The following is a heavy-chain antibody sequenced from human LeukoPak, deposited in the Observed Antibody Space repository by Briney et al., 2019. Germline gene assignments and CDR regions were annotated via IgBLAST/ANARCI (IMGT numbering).Heavy chain of an antibody. V-gene: IGHV1-69*05. CDR2: IIPIFGTA. Sequence: GASVKVSCKASGGTFSSYAISWVRQPPGQGLEWMGRIIPIFGTANYAQKFQGRVTITTDESTSTAYMELSSLRSEDTAVYYCASFCSSTSCYRYRDDAFDIWGQGTMVTVSS. CDR1: GGTFSSYA. J-gene: IGHJ3*02. D-gene: IGHD2-2*01. CDR3: ASFCSSTSCYRYRDDAFDI.